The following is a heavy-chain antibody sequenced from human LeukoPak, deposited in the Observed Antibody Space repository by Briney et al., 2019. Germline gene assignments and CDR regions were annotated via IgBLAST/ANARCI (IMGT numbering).Heavy chain of an antibody. CDR3: ASPMTTEYYGMDV. D-gene: IGHD4-11*01. CDR2: IYSGGST. J-gene: IGHJ6*02. CDR1: GFTVSSSY. Sequence: GGSLRLSCAASGFTVSSSYMSWVRQAPGKGLEWVSVIYSGGSTYYADSVKGRFTISRDNSKNTLYLQMNSLRAEDTAVYYCASPMTTEYYGMDVWGQGTTVTVSS. V-gene: IGHV3-66*01.